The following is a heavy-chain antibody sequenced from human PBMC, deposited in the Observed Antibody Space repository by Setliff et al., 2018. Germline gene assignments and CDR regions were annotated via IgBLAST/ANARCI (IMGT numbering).Heavy chain of an antibody. CDR3: ARGSAYCGGDCYKPNAFDI. J-gene: IGHJ3*02. Sequence: SVKVSCKASGGTFSISSISWVRQAPGQGLEWMGNIIPIFGTANYPQNFQGRVTITADASSTTAYMELSSLRSEDTAVYYCARGSAYCGGDCYKPNAFDIWGQGTMVTVSS. CDR1: GGTFSISS. D-gene: IGHD2-21*02. V-gene: IGHV1-69*13. CDR2: IIPIFGTA.